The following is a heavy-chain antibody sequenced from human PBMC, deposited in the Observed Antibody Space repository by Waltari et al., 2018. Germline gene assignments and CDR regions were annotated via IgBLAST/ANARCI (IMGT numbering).Heavy chain of an antibody. CDR1: GYTFTSYD. Sequence: QVQLVQSGAEVKKPGASVKVSCKASGYTFTSYDINWVRQATGQGLEWMGWMNPNSGNTGYAQKFQGRVTMTRNTSISTAYMELSSLRSEDTAVYYCARVLWSGYFYYYYYYMDVWGKGTTVTVSS. V-gene: IGHV1-8*01. CDR3: ARVLWSGYFYYYYYYMDV. CDR2: MNPNSGNT. J-gene: IGHJ6*03. D-gene: IGHD3-3*01.